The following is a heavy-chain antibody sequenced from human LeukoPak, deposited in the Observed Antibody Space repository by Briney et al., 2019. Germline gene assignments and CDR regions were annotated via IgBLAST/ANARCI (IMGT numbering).Heavy chain of an antibody. CDR2: ISYDGSDK. CDR1: GFTFSNHA. J-gene: IGHJ4*02. CDR3: ARDVYSSTPNFFEY. V-gene: IGHV3-30-3*01. Sequence: GGSLRLSSAASGFTFSNHAIHWVRQAPGKGPEWVAIISYDGSDKYYADSVKGRFTISRDNSKNTLYLQMNSLRAEDTALYYCARDVYSSTPNFFEYWGQGTRVTVSS. D-gene: IGHD6-19*01.